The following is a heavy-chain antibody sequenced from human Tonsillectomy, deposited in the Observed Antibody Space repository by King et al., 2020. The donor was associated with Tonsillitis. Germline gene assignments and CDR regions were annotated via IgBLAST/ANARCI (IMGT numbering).Heavy chain of an antibody. D-gene: IGHD4-17*01. V-gene: IGHV4-39*01. CDR3: ANFLPGTVTPYDAFDI. CDR1: GASISSGSFY. CDR2: FYYPRST. J-gene: IGHJ3*02. Sequence: LQLQESGPGLVKPSETLSLTCTVSGASISSGSFYWGWIRQPPGKGLEWIGSFYYPRSTYYHPSLKSRVTISVDTSKNQFSLKLSSVTAADTAMYYCANFLPGTVTPYDAFDIWGQGTMVTVSS.